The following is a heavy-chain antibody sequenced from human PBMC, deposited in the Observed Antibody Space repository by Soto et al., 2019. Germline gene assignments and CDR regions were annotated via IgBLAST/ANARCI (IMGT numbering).Heavy chain of an antibody. V-gene: IGHV4-59*11. CDR2: IYYNGNT. J-gene: IGHJ4*02. D-gene: IGHD7-27*01. Sequence: QVQLQESGPGLVKPSETLSLTCTVSGGSISNHYWSWIRQPPGKGLEWIGYIYYNGNTNYNPSLKSRVPMSVDTSTNQISLTLSSVTAADTAVYYCARANWYSEYWGQGTLVTVSS. CDR1: GGSISNHY. CDR3: ARANWYSEY.